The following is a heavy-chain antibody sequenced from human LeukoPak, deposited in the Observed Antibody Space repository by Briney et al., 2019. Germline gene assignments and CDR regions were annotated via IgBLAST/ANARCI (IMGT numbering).Heavy chain of an antibody. V-gene: IGHV4-34*01. CDR2: INHSGST. Sequence: SETLSLTCAVYGGSFSGYYWSWIRQPPGKGLEWIGEINHSGSTNYNPSLKSRVTISVDTSKNQFPLKLSSVTAADTAVYYCARGRRRRHFDYWGRGTLVTVSS. CDR1: GGSFSGYY. CDR3: ARGRRRRHFDY. J-gene: IGHJ4*02. D-gene: IGHD6-25*01.